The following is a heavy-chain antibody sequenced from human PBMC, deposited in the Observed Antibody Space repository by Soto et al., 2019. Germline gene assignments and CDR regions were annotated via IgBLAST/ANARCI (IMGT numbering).Heavy chain of an antibody. D-gene: IGHD3-10*01. CDR1: GGSISSSSYY. CDR3: ARVYGSGSYYNGYYFDY. CDR2: IYYSGST. V-gene: IGHV4-39*01. J-gene: IGHJ4*02. Sequence: PSETLSLTCTVSGGSISSSSYYLGWIRQPPGKGLEWIGSIYYSGSTYYNPSLKSRVTISVDTSKNQFSLKLSSVTAADTAVYYCARVYGSGSYYNGYYFDYWGQGTLVTVSS.